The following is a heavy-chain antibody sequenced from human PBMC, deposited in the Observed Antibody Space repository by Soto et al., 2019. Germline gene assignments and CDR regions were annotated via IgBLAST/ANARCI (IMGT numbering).Heavy chain of an antibody. Sequence: GGSLRLSCAASGFTFSSYAITWVRQAPGKGLEWVSSITGSGGCTYFADSVKGRFTISRDNSKNTLYLQMNSLRAEDTAIYYCARSYYSKYYFDYWGQGTLVTVSS. CDR1: GFTFSSYA. V-gene: IGHV3-23*01. CDR3: ARSYYSKYYFDY. D-gene: IGHD3-16*01. J-gene: IGHJ4*02. CDR2: ITGSGGCT.